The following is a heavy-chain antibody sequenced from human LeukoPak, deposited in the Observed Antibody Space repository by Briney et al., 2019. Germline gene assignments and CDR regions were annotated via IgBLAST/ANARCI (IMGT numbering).Heavy chain of an antibody. V-gene: IGHV4-59*12. CDR1: GGSISSYY. Sequence: PSETLSLTCTVSGGSISSYYWSWIRQPPGKGLEWIGYIYDSGSTNYNPSLKSRVTISVDTSKNQFSLKLSSVTAADTAVYYCARVRGNYYMDVWGKGTTVTVSS. J-gene: IGHJ6*03. CDR3: ARVRGNYYMDV. CDR2: IYDSGST.